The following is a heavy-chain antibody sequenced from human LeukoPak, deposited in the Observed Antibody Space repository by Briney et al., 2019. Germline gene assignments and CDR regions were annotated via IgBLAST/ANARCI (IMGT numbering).Heavy chain of an antibody. J-gene: IGHJ4*02. CDR3: AKALGYCSGGSCYSLRYFDY. D-gene: IGHD2-15*01. V-gene: IGHV3-30*18. CDR2: ISHDGSNQ. CDR1: GFTFSDYG. Sequence: PGGSLRLSCAASGFTFSDYGMHWVRQAPGKGLEWVAVISHDGSNQYYADSVKGRLTISRDKSKNTLYLQMNSLRTEDTAVYYCAKALGYCSGGSCYSLRYFDYWGQGTLVTVSS.